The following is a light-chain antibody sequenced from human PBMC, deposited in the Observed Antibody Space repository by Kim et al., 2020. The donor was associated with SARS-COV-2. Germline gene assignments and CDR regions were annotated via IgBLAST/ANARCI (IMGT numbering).Light chain of an antibody. CDR2: GAS. V-gene: IGKV3-15*01. J-gene: IGKJ2*01. CDR1: QSVDSN. CDR3: QQYSHWPPYT. Sequence: EIVMTQSPATLSVSPGERVSLSCRASQSVDSNLAWYQQKPGQDPRLLIYGASTRATDIPARFSGSGSGTEFTLIISSLQSEDFAVYYCQQYSHWPPYTFGQGTKLEI.